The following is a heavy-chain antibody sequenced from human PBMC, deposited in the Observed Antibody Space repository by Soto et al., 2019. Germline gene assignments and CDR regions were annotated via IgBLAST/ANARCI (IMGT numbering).Heavy chain of an antibody. CDR2: TFYRSRWYS. Sequence: SQTLSLTCAISGDSVSTNSGAWNWIRQSPSRGLEWLGRTFYRSRWYSDYADSVKGRININSDTSKNQFSLQLSSVTPEDTAVYYCARAGSTMYRLHPHFDYWGQGTLVTVSS. D-gene: IGHD3-9*01. CDR3: ARAGSTMYRLHPHFDY. CDR1: GDSVSTNSGA. V-gene: IGHV6-1*01. J-gene: IGHJ4*02.